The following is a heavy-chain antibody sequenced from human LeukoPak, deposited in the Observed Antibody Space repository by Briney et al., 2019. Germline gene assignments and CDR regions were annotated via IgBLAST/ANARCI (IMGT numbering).Heavy chain of an antibody. D-gene: IGHD6-13*01. Sequence: GGSLRLSCAASGFTFSSYAMSWVRQAPGKGLVWVSAITGSGGDTYYADAVKGRFTISRDNSKNTLYLQMNSLRAEDTAVYYCAKDLDIAAAHWGQGTLVTVSS. CDR3: AKDLDIAAAH. CDR1: GFTFSSYA. CDR2: ITGSGGDT. J-gene: IGHJ4*02. V-gene: IGHV3-23*01.